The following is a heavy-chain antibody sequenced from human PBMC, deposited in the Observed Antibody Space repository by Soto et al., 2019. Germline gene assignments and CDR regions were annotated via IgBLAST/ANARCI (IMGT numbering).Heavy chain of an antibody. Sequence: SGPTLVNPTQTLTLTCTFSGFSLSTSGVGVGWIRQPPGKALEWLALIYWDDDKRYSPSLKSRLTITKDTSKNQVVLTMTNMDPVDTATYYCARSYCSSTSCQNWFDPWGQGTLVTVSS. CDR2: IYWDDDK. CDR1: GFSLSTSGVG. CDR3: ARSYCSSTSCQNWFDP. V-gene: IGHV2-5*02. D-gene: IGHD2-2*01. J-gene: IGHJ5*02.